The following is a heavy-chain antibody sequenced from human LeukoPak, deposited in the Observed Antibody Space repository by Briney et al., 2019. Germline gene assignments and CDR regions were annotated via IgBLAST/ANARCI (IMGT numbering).Heavy chain of an antibody. CDR3: AKDSPSIQLWHYYFDY. CDR2: ISSSGSTI. V-gene: IGHV3-48*03. J-gene: IGHJ4*02. D-gene: IGHD5-18*01. CDR1: GFTFSSYE. Sequence: SGGSLRLSCAASGFTFSSYEMNWVRQAPGKGLEWVSYISSSGSTIYYADSVKGRFTISRDNSKNTLYLQMNSLRAEDTAVYYCAKDSPSIQLWHYYFDYWGQGTLVTVSS.